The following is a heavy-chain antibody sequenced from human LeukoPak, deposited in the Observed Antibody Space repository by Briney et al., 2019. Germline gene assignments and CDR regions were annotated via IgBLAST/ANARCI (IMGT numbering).Heavy chain of an antibody. CDR1: GFTFSSYG. J-gene: IGHJ4*02. D-gene: IGHD3-22*01. CDR2: IRYDGSNK. Sequence: GGSLRLSCAAYGFTFSSYGMHWVRQAPGKGLEWVAFIRYDGSNKYYADSVKGRFTISRDNSKNTLYLQMNSLRAEDTAVYYCAKVKASLGNYYDSSGSLDYWGQGTLVTVSS. CDR3: AKVKASLGNYYDSSGSLDY. V-gene: IGHV3-30*02.